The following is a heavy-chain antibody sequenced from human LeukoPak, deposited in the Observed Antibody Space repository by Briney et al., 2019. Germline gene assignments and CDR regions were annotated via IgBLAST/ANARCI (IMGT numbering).Heavy chain of an antibody. Sequence: PGGSLRLSCAASGFTFSDYYMSWIRQAPGKGLEWVSYISSSSSYTNYADSVKGRFTISRDNAKNSLYLQMNSLRAEDTAVYYCATFRTTSYYDNSGAQSYWGLGTLVTVSS. CDR2: ISSSSSYT. J-gene: IGHJ4*02. D-gene: IGHD3-22*01. CDR3: ATFRTTSYYDNSGAQSY. CDR1: GFTFSDYY. V-gene: IGHV3-11*06.